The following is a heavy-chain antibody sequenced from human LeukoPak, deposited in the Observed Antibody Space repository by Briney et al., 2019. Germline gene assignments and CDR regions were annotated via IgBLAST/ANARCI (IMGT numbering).Heavy chain of an antibody. J-gene: IGHJ4*02. Sequence: GESLRLSCAASGFTFSSYAMSWVRRAPGKGLEWVSGITTSGGSASYADSVKGRFTISRDNPGNTLFMEMHSLRAEDTAFYYCARDSAVAGEIDYWGQGTLVTVSS. CDR2: ITTSGGSA. V-gene: IGHV3-23*01. D-gene: IGHD6-19*01. CDR1: GFTFSSYA. CDR3: ARDSAVAGEIDY.